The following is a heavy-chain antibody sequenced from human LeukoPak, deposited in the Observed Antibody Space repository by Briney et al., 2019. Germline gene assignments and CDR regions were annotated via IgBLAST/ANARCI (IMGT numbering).Heavy chain of an antibody. Sequence: GGSLRLSCAASGFTVSSNYMSWVRQAPGKGLEWVSVIYSGGSTYYADSVKGRFTISRDNSKNTLYLQMNSLRAEDTAVYHCARDLGTTGFLWWGQGALVTVSS. CDR3: ARDLGTTGFLW. V-gene: IGHV3-53*01. CDR1: GFTVSSNY. D-gene: IGHD1-1*01. J-gene: IGHJ4*02. CDR2: IYSGGST.